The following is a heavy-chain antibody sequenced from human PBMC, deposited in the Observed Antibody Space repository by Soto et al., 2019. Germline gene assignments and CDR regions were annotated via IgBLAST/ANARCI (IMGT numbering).Heavy chain of an antibody. CDR2: IYWDDDK. Sequence: SGPTLVNPTQTLTLTCTFSGFSLSTSGVGVGWIRQPPGKALEWLALIYWDDDKRYSPSLKSRLTITKDTSKNQVVLTMTNMDPVDTATYSCARSGGIVVVPAASYDYWGEGALVGVCS. V-gene: IGHV2-5*02. CDR3: ARSGGIVVVPAASYDY. D-gene: IGHD2-2*01. J-gene: IGHJ4*02. CDR1: GFSLSTSGVG.